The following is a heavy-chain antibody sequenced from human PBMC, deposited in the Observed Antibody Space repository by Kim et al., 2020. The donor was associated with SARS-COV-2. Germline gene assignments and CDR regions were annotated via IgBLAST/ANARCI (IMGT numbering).Heavy chain of an antibody. V-gene: IGHV3-23*01. Sequence: GGSLRLSCAASGFTFSSYAMSWVRQAPGKGLEWVSAISGSGGSTYYADSVKGRFTISRDNSKNTLYLQMNSLRAEDTAVYYCAKYQRGDPYGSGSYYGFSDYGMDVWGQGTTVTVSS. CDR1: GFTFSSYA. CDR2: ISGSGGST. J-gene: IGHJ6*02. CDR3: AKYQRGDPYGSGSYYGFSDYGMDV. D-gene: IGHD3-10*01.